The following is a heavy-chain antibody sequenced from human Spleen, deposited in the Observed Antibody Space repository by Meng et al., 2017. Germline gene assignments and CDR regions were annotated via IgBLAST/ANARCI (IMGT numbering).Heavy chain of an antibody. V-gene: IGHV3-13*01. D-gene: IGHD1-26*01. CDR1: GFTFSSYD. CDR3: AGGRGSYYWADY. J-gene: IGHJ4*01. CDR2: TGTAGDT. Sequence: GESLKISCTASGFTFSSYDMHWVRQATGKGLEWVSATGTAGDTYYPGSVKGRFTISRENAKNSLYLQLNSLRAGDTAVYYCAGGRGSYYWADYWGQGTLVTVSS.